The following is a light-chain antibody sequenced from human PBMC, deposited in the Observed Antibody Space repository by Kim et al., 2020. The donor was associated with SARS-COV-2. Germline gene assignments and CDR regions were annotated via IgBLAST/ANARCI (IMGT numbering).Light chain of an antibody. CDR3: QGYGRSPLPT. CDR2: GAS. Sequence: VLTQSPGTLSLSPGDRATLSCRASQSINSDYLAWYQQKPGQAPRLVISGASNRAGGTPDRFSGSGSGTDFTLTISRLEPEDFAVFYCQGYGRSPLPTLGQGTKVEIK. V-gene: IGKV3-20*01. CDR1: QSINSDY. J-gene: IGKJ1*01.